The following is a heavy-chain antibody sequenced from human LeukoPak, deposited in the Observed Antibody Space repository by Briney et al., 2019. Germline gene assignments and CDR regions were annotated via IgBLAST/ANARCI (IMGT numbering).Heavy chain of an antibody. D-gene: IGHD6-6*01. CDR1: GGTFSSYA. J-gene: IGHJ5*02. CDR3: ARGEALSSSSTDYFDP. CDR2: IIPIFGTA. V-gene: IGHV1-69*13. Sequence: VASVKVSCKASGGTFSSYAISWVRQAPGQGLEWMGGIIPIFGTANYAQKFQGRVTITADAYTSTAYMELRSLRSEDTAVYYCARGEALSSSSTDYFDPWGQGTLVTVSS.